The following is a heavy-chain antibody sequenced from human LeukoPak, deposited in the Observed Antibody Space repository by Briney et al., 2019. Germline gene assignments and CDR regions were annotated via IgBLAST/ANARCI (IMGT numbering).Heavy chain of an antibody. V-gene: IGHV1-8*01. CDR1: GYTFTSYD. J-gene: IGHJ6*02. D-gene: IGHD3-10*01. Sequence: GASVKVSCKASGYTFTSYDINWVRQATGQGLEWMGWMNPNSGNTGYAQKFQGRVTMTRNTSISTAYMELSSLRSEDTAVYYCARDRGLRAYGSGYYYGMDVWGQGTTVTVSS. CDR2: MNPNSGNT. CDR3: ARDRGLRAYGSGYYYGMDV.